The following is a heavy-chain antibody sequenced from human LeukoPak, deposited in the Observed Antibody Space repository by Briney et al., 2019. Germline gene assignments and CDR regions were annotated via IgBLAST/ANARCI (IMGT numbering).Heavy chain of an antibody. Sequence: SETLSLTCAVYGGSFSCYYWSWIRQPPGKGLEWIGEINHSGSTNYNPSLKSRVTISVDTSKNQFSLKLSSVTAADTAVYYCARPLGVYSYGILDLWGRGTLVTVSS. CDR2: INHSGST. D-gene: IGHD5-18*01. CDR1: GGSFSCYY. CDR3: ARPLGVYSYGILDL. J-gene: IGHJ2*01. V-gene: IGHV4-34*01.